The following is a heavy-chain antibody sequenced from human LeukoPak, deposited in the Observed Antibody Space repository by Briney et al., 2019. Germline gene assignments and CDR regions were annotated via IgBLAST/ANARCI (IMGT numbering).Heavy chain of an antibody. V-gene: IGHV3-30*18. CDR1: GFTFSSYG. J-gene: IGHJ4*02. D-gene: IGHD3-16*02. Sequence: GRSLRLSCAASGFTFSSYGMHWVRQAPGKGLEWVAVISYDGSNKYYADSAKGRFTISRDNSKNTLYLQMNSLRAEDTAVYYCAKDLFAFGGVIVATDYWGQGTLVTVSS. CDR2: ISYDGSNK. CDR3: AKDLFAFGGVIVATDY.